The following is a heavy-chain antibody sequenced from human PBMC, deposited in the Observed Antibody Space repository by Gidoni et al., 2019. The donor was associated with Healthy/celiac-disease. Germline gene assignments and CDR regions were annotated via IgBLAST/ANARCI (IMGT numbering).Heavy chain of an antibody. V-gene: IGHV3-73*01. Sequence: VRLVESGGGVVQPGGALKLSCAASGFPFSGSAMHWVRQASGKGLGWVGRIRRKANSYATAYAASVKGRFTISRDDSKNTAYLQMNSLKTEDTAVYYCTTLYGDVGYWGQGTLVTVSS. CDR3: TTLYGDVGY. CDR2: IRRKANSYAT. J-gene: IGHJ4*02. CDR1: GFPFSGSA. D-gene: IGHD4-17*01.